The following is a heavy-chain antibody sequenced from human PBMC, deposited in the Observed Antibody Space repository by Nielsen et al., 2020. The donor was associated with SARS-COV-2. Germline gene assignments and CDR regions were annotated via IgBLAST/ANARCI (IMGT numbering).Heavy chain of an antibody. J-gene: IGHJ4*02. Sequence: SVKVSCKASGFTFTSSAVQWVRQARGQRLEWIGWIVVGSGNTNYAQKFQERVTITRDMSTSTAYMELSSLRSEDTAVYYCAAVVSGQSSREPHDYWGQGTLVTVSS. V-gene: IGHV1-58*01. CDR2: IVVGSGNT. CDR1: GFTFTSSA. CDR3: AAVVSGQSSREPHDY. D-gene: IGHD1-14*01.